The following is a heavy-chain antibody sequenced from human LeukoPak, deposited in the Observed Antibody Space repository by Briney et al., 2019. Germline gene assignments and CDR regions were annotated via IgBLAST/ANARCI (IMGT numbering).Heavy chain of an antibody. CDR2: IFHSGDI. D-gene: IGHD3-16*01. CDR3: ARSWGNLYYFDY. CDR1: GFSINTNYY. V-gene: IGHV4-38-2*01. J-gene: IGHJ4*02. Sequence: SETLSLTCSVSGFSINTNYYWGWVRQPPGRGLEWIGTIFHSGDIFDNPSLRSRVTMSVDTSKHQFMLKLTSVAAADTAVYYCARSWGNLYYFDYWGQGALVTVSS.